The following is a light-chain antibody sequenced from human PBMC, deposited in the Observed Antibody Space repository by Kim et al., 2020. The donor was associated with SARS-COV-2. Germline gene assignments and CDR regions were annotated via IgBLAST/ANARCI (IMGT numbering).Light chain of an antibody. Sequence: YELTQPPSVSVSPGQTASITCSGDKLGDKYACWYQQKPGQSPVLVIYQDSKRPSGIPERFSGSNSGNTATLTISGTQAMDEADYYCQAWDSSYVFGTGTKVTVL. J-gene: IGLJ1*01. V-gene: IGLV3-1*01. CDR2: QDS. CDR3: QAWDSSYV. CDR1: KLGDKY.